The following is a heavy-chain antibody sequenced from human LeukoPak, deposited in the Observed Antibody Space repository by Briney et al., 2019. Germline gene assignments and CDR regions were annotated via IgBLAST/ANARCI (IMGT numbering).Heavy chain of an antibody. D-gene: IGHD6-19*01. Sequence: GRSLRLSCAASGFTFSSYAMHWVRQAPGKGLEWVAVISYDGSNKYCADSVKGRFTISRDTSKNTLYLQMNSLRAEDTAVYYCARDPFAGNIAVAGGSWGQGTLVTVSS. V-gene: IGHV3-30-3*01. CDR3: ARDPFAGNIAVAGGS. CDR1: GFTFSSYA. CDR2: ISYDGSNK. J-gene: IGHJ5*02.